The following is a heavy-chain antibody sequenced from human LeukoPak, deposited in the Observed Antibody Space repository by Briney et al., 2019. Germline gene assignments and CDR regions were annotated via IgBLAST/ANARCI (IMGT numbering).Heavy chain of an antibody. Sequence: GGSLRLSCAASGFTFSSYAMSWVRQAPGKGLEWVSAISGSGGSTYYADSVKGRFTISRDNSKNTLYLQMNSLRAEDTAVYYCAKGLGYRRDYYYYGMDVWGQGTTVTVSS. CDR1: GFTFSSYA. CDR3: AKGLGYRRDYYYYGMDV. J-gene: IGHJ6*02. CDR2: ISGSGGST. V-gene: IGHV3-23*01. D-gene: IGHD3-16*02.